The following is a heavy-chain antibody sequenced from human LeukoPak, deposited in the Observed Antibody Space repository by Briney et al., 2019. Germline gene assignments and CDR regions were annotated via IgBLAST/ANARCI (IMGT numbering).Heavy chain of an antibody. D-gene: IGHD2-2*01. CDR3: AKVQLPTEYFQR. Sequence: GGSLRLSCAASGFTFSSYAMSWVRQAPGKGLEWVSAISGSGGSTYYADSVKGRFTISRDNSKSTLYLQMNSLRAEDTAVYYCAKVQLPTEYFQRWGQGTLVTVSS. CDR2: ISGSGGST. V-gene: IGHV3-23*01. J-gene: IGHJ1*01. CDR1: GFTFSSYA.